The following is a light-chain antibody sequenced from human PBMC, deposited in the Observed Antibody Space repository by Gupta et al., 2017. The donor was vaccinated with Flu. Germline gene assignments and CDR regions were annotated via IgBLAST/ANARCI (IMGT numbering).Light chain of an antibody. CDR2: GAS. Sequence: IVLTQSPVTLSLSPGERATLSCRANQSVSTYLAWYQQKPGQAPRLLIHGASYRATGIPARFRGSGHATDFTLSVSSLESEDFAVYYCQQRSNWPFTFGGGTRVEI. V-gene: IGKV3-11*01. J-gene: IGKJ4*01. CDR3: QQRSNWPFT. CDR1: QSVSTY.